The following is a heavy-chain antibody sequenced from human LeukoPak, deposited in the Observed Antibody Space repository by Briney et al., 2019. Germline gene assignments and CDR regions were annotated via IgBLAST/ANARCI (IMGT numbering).Heavy chain of an antibody. Sequence: PGGSLRLSCAASGFTFSSYSMNWVRQAPGKGLEWVSYISSSSSTIYYADPVKGRFTISRDNAKNSLYLQMNSLRAEDTAVYYCAAEGRGFGFDPWGQGTLVTVSS. CDR3: AAEGRGFGFDP. J-gene: IGHJ5*02. V-gene: IGHV3-48*01. CDR1: GFTFSSYS. CDR2: ISSSSSTI. D-gene: IGHD3-10*01.